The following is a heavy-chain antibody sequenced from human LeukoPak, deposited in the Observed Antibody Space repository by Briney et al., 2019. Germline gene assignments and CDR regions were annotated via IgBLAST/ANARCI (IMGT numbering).Heavy chain of an antibody. Sequence: GGSLRLSCSASGFTFTNTWMNWVRQSPGEGLEWVARIKSANDGGTIDYAAPVRGRFAISRDDSKSTLYLQMNSLKIEDSAVYYCTTGIDYGGGYWGQGTLVTVSS. J-gene: IGHJ4*02. V-gene: IGHV3-15*07. D-gene: IGHD3-16*01. CDR3: TTGIDYGGGY. CDR1: GFTFTNTW. CDR2: IKSANDGGTI.